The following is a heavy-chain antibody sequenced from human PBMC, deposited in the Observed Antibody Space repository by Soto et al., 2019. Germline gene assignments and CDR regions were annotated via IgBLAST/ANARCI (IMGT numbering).Heavy chain of an antibody. J-gene: IGHJ4*02. CDR2: ISYDGSNK. V-gene: IGHV3-30*03. Sequence: QVQLVESGGGVVQPGRSLRLSCAASGFTFSSYGMHWVRQAPGKGLEWVAVISYDGSNKYYADSVKGRFTITRDNSKNTLYLPMNSLRAADTAVYYCAPWFGAFDYWGQGTLVTVSS. D-gene: IGHD3-10*01. CDR1: GFTFSSYG. CDR3: APWFGAFDY.